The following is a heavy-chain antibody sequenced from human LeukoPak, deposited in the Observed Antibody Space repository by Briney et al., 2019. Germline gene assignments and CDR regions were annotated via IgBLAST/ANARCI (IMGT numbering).Heavy chain of an antibody. CDR2: ISHGGIT. CDR1: GDSLSSRNG. V-gene: IGHV4-4*02. D-gene: IGHD2-8*02. J-gene: IGHJ4*02. CDR3: ARSAGWWSLDY. Sequence: SETLSLTCAVSGDSLSSRNGWHWVRQSPGKGWDWVGEISHGGITKYNPSLKNRVTISKDNSRNEFSLKLNSATAAVTAVYFCARSAGWWSLDYRGQGALVTVSA.